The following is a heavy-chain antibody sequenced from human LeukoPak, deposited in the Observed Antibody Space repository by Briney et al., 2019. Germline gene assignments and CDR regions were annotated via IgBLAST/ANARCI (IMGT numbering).Heavy chain of an antibody. D-gene: IGHD6-13*01. CDR3: ARGGYSSSWHPLWGEFDP. CDR1: GYTFTSYD. Sequence: ASVKVSCKASGYTFTSYDINWVRQAPGQGLEWMGWMNPNSGNTGYAQKFQGRVTMTRNTSISTAYMELSSLRSEDTAVYYCARGGYSSSWHPLWGEFDPWGQGTLVTVSS. J-gene: IGHJ5*02. V-gene: IGHV1-8*01. CDR2: MNPNSGNT.